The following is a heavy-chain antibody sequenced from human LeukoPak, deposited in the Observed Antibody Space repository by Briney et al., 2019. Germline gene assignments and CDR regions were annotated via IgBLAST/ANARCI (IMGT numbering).Heavy chain of an antibody. D-gene: IGHD6-13*01. J-gene: IGHJ4*02. V-gene: IGHV3-23*01. Sequence: GGSLRLSCAASGFTFSNYAMSWVRQAPGKGLEWVSSINGRGGSTYYADSVKGRFTISRDNSKNTLYLQMNSLRAEDTAVYYCARVAEAAAFDSWGQGTLVTVSS. CDR2: INGRGGST. CDR1: GFTFSNYA. CDR3: ARVAEAAAFDS.